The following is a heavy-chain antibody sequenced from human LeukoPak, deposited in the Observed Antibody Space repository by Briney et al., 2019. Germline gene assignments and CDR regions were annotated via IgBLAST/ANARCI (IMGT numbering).Heavy chain of an antibody. CDR1: GGSISSDGYS. CDR2: IYHGGNT. CDR3: ARNTYYFDRSGYPLSSGFDY. D-gene: IGHD3-22*01. Sequence: SETLSLTCTASGGSISSDGYSWSWIRQPPGKGLEWIGYIYHGGNTYYNPSLESRVTISLDRSKNQFSLKLSSVTAADTAVYYCARNTYYFDRSGYPLSSGFDYWGQGTLVTVSS. J-gene: IGHJ4*02. V-gene: IGHV4-30-2*01.